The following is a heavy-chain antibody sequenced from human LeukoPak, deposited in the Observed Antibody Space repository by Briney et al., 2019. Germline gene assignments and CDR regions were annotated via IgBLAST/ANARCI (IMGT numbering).Heavy chain of an antibody. CDR2: ISSSGTYI. CDR3: ARDQGGSGGY. J-gene: IGHJ4*02. Sequence: PGGSLRLSCAASGFTFSSYSMHWVRQAPWKGLEWVSSISSSGTYIYYADSVKGRFTISRDNAKNSVHLQMNSLRAEDTAVYYCARDQGGSGGYWGQGTLVTVSS. D-gene: IGHD3-10*01. CDR1: GFTFSSYS. V-gene: IGHV3-21*01.